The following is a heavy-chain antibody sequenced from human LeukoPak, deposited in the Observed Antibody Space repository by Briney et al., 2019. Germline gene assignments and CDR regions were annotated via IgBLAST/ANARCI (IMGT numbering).Heavy chain of an antibody. CDR3: ARAEPLSFYYGSGSYIPFDY. CDR2: ISAYNGNT. D-gene: IGHD3-10*01. CDR1: GYTFTSYG. V-gene: IGHV1-18*01. Sequence: ASVKVSCKASGYTFTSYGISWVRQAPGQGLEWMGWISAYNGNTNYAQTLQGRVTMTTDTSTSTAYMELRSLRSDDTAVYYCARAEPLSFYYGSGSYIPFDYWGQGTLVTVSS. J-gene: IGHJ4*02.